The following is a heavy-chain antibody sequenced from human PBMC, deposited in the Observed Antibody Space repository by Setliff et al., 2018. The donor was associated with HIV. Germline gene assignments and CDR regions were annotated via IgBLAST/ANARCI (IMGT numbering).Heavy chain of an antibody. CDR1: GGSISSHY. CDR2: IYYSGST. Sequence: TETLSLTCTVSGGSISSHYWSWIRQPPGKGLEWIGYIYYSGSTNYNPSLKSRVTISVDTSKNQFSLKLSSVTAADTAVYYCARGLATGLYYYYYYMDVWGKGTTVTVSS. V-gene: IGHV4-59*11. CDR3: ARGLATGLYYYYYYMDV. D-gene: IGHD1-1*01. J-gene: IGHJ6*03.